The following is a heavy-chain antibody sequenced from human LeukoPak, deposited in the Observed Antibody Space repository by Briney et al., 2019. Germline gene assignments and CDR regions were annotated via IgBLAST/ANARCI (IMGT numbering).Heavy chain of an antibody. CDR3: ARLRYSGSPDAFDI. J-gene: IGHJ3*02. CDR2: INHSGST. D-gene: IGHD1-26*01. Sequence: SETLSLTCAVYGGSFSGYYWRWIRQPPGKGLEWIGEINHSGSTNCNPSLKSRVTISVDTSKNQFSLKLSSVTAADTAVYYCARLRYSGSPDAFDIWGRGTMVTVSS. CDR1: GGSFSGYY. V-gene: IGHV4-34*01.